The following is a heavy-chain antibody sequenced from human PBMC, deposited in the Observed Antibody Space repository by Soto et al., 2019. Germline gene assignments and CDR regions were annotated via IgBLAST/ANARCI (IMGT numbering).Heavy chain of an antibody. J-gene: IGHJ6*02. CDR1: GYTFTSYY. D-gene: IGHD5-12*01. CDR3: ARSRGVATSLYYYYGMDV. Sequence: ASVKVSCKASGYTFTSYYMHWLRQSPGQGLEWMGIINPSGGSTSYAQKFQDRVTITRDRSMSTAYMELSSLRSEDTAMYYCARSRGVATSLYYYYGMDVWGQGTTVTVSS. CDR2: INPSGGST. V-gene: IGHV1-46*01.